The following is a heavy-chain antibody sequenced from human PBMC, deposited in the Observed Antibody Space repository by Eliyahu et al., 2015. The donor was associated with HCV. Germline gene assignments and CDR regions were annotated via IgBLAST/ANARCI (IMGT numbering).Heavy chain of an antibody. J-gene: IGHJ6*02. CDR3: AKDHCSSTSCPLSYYYGMDV. D-gene: IGHD2-2*01. CDR2: ISGSGGST. Sequence: EVQLLESGGGLVQPGGSLRLSCAASGFTFSSYAMNWVRQAPGKGLEWVSAISGSGGSTYYADSVKGRFTISRDNSKNTLYLQMNSLRAEDTAVYYCAKDHCSSTSCPLSYYYGMDVWGQGTTVTVSS. CDR1: GFTFSSYA. V-gene: IGHV3-23*01.